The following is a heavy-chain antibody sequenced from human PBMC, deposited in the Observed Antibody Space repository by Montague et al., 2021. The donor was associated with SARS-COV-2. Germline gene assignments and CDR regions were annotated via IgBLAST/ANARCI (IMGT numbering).Heavy chain of an antibody. Sequence: SLRLSCAASGFTFSSFSMNWVRQAPGKRLEWVASISSDSTYILYAESVRGRLTVSRDNAQNLLFLQMNSLRAEDTALYYCARFETSKFYSSGVDVWGQGTTVTVSS. V-gene: IGHV3-21*01. CDR3: ARFETSKFYSSGVDV. CDR2: ISSDSTYI. J-gene: IGHJ6*02. D-gene: IGHD6-6*01. CDR1: GFTFSSFS.